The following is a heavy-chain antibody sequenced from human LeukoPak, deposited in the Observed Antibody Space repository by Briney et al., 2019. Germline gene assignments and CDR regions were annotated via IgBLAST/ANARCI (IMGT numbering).Heavy chain of an antibody. CDR1: GFTFSSYA. V-gene: IGHV3-23*01. J-gene: IGHJ4*02. D-gene: IGHD3-3*01. Sequence: GGSLRLSCAASGFTFSSYAMSWIRQAPGKGLEWVSAISSSGGSTYYADSVKGRFTISRDNSKNTLYLQMNSLRAEDTAVYYCAKEYYDFWSGYYAPGYFDYWGQGTLVTVSS. CDR3: AKEYYDFWSGYYAPGYFDY. CDR2: ISSSGGST.